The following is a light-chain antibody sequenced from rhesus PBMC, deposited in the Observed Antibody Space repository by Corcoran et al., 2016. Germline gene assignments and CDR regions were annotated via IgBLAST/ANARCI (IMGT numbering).Light chain of an antibody. CDR3: LQSSNWPQT. J-gene: IGKJ1*01. CDR2: GAS. CDR1: QIVRSY. V-gene: IGKV3-24*04. Sequence: EIVMTQSPATLALSPGERATLSFRASQIVRSYLAWYQPQPGQASWLLIYGASGRATGIPDRFSGSGSGTEVTLTIRSLEPEDVGVYFCLQSSNWPQTFGQGTKVEIK.